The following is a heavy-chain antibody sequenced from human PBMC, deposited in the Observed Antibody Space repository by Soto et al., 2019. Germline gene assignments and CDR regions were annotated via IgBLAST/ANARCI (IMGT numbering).Heavy chain of an antibody. Sequence: QEQLVESGGGVVQPGTSLRLSCAVPGGIFHGYGMHWVRQAPGKGLEWVALIRFDGSNEEYADSVKGRFTISRDNYKNTLYLQINNLGAEDTAVYYCARDGIGGTVFRGYLDYWGRGTVVTVSS. D-gene: IGHD1-7*01. CDR2: IRFDGSNE. V-gene: IGHV3-33*01. CDR3: ARDGIGGTVFRGYLDY. CDR1: GGIFHGYG. J-gene: IGHJ4*02.